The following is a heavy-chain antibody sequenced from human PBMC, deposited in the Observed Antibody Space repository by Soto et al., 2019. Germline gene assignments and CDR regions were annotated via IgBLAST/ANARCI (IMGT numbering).Heavy chain of an antibody. D-gene: IGHD3-3*01. CDR2: IKQDGSEK. J-gene: IGHJ6*03. Sequence: GGSLRLSCAASGFTFSSYWMSWVRQAPGKGLEWVANIKQDGSEKYYVDSVKGRFTISRDNAKNSLYLQMNSLRAEDTAVYYCAREEDFWSGYYTPYYYYMDVWGKGTTVTVSS. CDR3: AREEDFWSGYYTPYYYYMDV. CDR1: GFTFSSYW. V-gene: IGHV3-7*01.